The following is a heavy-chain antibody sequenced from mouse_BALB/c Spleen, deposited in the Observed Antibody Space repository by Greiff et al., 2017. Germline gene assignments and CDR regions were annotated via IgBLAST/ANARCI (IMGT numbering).Heavy chain of an antibody. Sequence: QVQLQQPGAELVKPGASVKLSCKASGYTFTSYWMHWVKQRPGQGLEWIGEIDPSDSYTNYNQKFKGKATLTVDKSSSTAYMQLSSLTSEDSAVYYCARYGYGHEGGWGQGTLVTVSA. CDR2: IDPSDSYT. V-gene: IGHV1-69*02. CDR1: GYTFTSYW. CDR3: ARYGYGHEGG. J-gene: IGHJ3*01. D-gene: IGHD2-2*01.